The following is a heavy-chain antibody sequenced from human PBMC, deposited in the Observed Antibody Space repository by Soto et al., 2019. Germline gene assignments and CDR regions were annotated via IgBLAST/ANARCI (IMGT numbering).Heavy chain of an antibody. J-gene: IGHJ5*02. CDR2: ISGSGGIT. D-gene: IGHD3-22*01. CDR1: GFTFNTDA. Sequence: GGSLRLSCAASGFTFNTDALNWVRQAPGKGLEWVSVISGSGGITYYADSVKGRFTISRDNSKNTLFLQMNSLRAEDTAVYYCAKGQRLFTDNWFDPWGPGTLVTVSS. V-gene: IGHV3-23*01. CDR3: AKGQRLFTDNWFDP.